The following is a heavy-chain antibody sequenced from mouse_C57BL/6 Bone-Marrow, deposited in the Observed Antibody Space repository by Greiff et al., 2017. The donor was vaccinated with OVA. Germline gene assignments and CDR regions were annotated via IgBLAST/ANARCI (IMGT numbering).Heavy chain of an antibody. CDR2: ISDGGSYT. J-gene: IGHJ4*01. CDR3: ARERGYDYYYAMDY. V-gene: IGHV5-4*01. CDR1: GFTFSSYA. Sequence: EVQGVESGGGLVKPGGSLKLSCAASGFTFSSYAMSWVRQTPEKRLEWVATISDGGSYTYYPDNVKGRFTISRDNAKNNLYLQMSHLKSEDTAMYYCARERGYDYYYAMDYWGQGTSVTVSS. D-gene: IGHD2-4*01.